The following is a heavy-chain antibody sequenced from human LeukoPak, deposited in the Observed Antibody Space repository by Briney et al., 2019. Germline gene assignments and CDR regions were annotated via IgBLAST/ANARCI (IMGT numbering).Heavy chain of an antibody. Sequence: PSETLSLTCTVSGGSTSSYYWSWIRQPPGKGLEWIGYIYYSGSTNYNPSLKSRVTISVDTSKNQFSLKLSSVTAADTAVYYCARGQQWLVPVDYWGQGTLVTVSS. CDR3: ARGQQWLVPVDY. CDR1: GGSTSSYY. V-gene: IGHV4-59*08. CDR2: IYYSGST. J-gene: IGHJ4*02. D-gene: IGHD6-19*01.